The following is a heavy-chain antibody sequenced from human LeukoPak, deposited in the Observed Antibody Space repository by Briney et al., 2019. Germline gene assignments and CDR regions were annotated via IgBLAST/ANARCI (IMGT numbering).Heavy chain of an antibody. CDR3: ARTYGSGTPRHYGMDV. D-gene: IGHD3-10*01. CDR1: GGSISSSF. CDR2: IYDNGNT. J-gene: IGHJ6*02. V-gene: IGHV4-59*01. Sequence: SETLSLTRTVSGGSISSSFWSWIRQPPGEGVEWMGYIYDNGNTNYNPALSNQLTLSLDRSTNLLYLRLRSVTAAHTAVYYCARTYGSGTPRHYGMDVWGQGTTVTVS.